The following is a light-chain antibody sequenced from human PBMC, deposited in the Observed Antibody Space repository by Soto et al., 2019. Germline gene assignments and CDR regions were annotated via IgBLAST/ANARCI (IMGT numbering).Light chain of an antibody. V-gene: IGKV3-20*01. J-gene: IGKJ4*01. CDR2: GAS. CDR1: QSVSSSY. CDR3: QQYGSSSLT. Sequence: EIVLTQSPGTLSLSPGERATLSCRASQSVSSSYLAWYQQKPGQAPRLLIYGASSRATGIPDRFSRSGSGTAFTLTISTLETEDLAVYYCQQYGSSSLTFGGGTKVEIK.